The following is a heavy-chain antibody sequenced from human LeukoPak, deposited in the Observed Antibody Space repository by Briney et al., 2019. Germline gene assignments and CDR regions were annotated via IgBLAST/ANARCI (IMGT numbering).Heavy chain of an antibody. CDR3: ARVSAEVYWFDP. CDR1: GGSISSGGYY. Sequence: SETLSLTCTVSGGSISSGGYYWSWIRQPPGKGLEWIGYIYYSGSTYYNPSLKSRVTISVDTSKNQFSLKLSSVTAADTAVYYCARVSAEVYWFDPWGQGTLVTVSS. CDR2: IYYSGST. J-gene: IGHJ5*02. V-gene: IGHV4-30-4*08. D-gene: IGHD6-13*01.